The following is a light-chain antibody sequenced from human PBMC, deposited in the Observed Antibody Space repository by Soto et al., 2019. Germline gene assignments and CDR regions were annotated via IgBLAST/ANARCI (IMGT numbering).Light chain of an antibody. CDR3: QQYGSSPPWFT. J-gene: IGKJ3*01. Sequence: EIVLTQSPGILSLSPGERATLSCRASQSLNSNYLAWFQQKPGQAPRLLIYGASNRATGIPDRFSGSGSGTDFTLTISRLEPEDFAVYYCQQYGSSPPWFTFGPGTKVDIK. V-gene: IGKV3-20*01. CDR2: GAS. CDR1: QSLNSNY.